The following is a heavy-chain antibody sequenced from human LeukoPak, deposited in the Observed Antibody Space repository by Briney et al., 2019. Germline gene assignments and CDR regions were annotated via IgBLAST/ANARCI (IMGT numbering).Heavy chain of an antibody. CDR1: GFTFSSYA. CDR2: IIGGGGGA. D-gene: IGHD4-17*01. Sequence: GGSLRLSCAASGFTFSSYAMSWVRQAPGKGLEWVSVIIGGGGGAFYADSVKGRFTLSRDNSKNTLYLLMNSLRADDTAVYYCAKGSDYGDYPLYFDYWGQGTLVTVSS. J-gene: IGHJ4*02. V-gene: IGHV3-23*01. CDR3: AKGSDYGDYPLYFDY.